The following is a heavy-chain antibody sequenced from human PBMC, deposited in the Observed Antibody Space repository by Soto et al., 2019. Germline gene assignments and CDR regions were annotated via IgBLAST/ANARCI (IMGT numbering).Heavy chain of an antibody. V-gene: IGHV3-64D*06. CDR1: GFTFGDYA. CDR2: ISSDGRPT. Sequence: EVQLVESGGGLVQPGGSLRLSCSVFGFTFGDYAMHWVRQAPGKGLEYVSSISSDGRPTYYADSVKGRFTISRDNSKSTLYLQMSSLRTEDTAVYYCVKDRWIDYWGQGTLVTVSS. D-gene: IGHD2-15*01. J-gene: IGHJ4*02. CDR3: VKDRWIDY.